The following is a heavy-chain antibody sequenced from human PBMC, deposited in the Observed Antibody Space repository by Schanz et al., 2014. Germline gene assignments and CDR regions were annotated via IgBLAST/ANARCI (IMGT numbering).Heavy chain of an antibody. CDR1: GFPFSDYF. J-gene: IGHJ4*02. CDR3: TKDKSQIAVAGLFDL. D-gene: IGHD6-19*01. Sequence: QVQLVDSGGGLVKPGGSLRLSCTASGFPFSDYFMAWIRQPPGRGLEWVSYIGNGGVTIYYADSVKGRFTISRDNSKNSLYLQMNSLRAEDTAVYYCTKDKSQIAVAGLFDLWGQGTLVTVSS. CDR2: IGNGGVTI. V-gene: IGHV3-11*01.